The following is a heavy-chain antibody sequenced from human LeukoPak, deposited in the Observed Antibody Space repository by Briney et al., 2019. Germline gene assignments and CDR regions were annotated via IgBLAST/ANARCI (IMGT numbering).Heavy chain of an antibody. Sequence: PGGSLRLSCGASGFTFSNYVMSWVRQAPGQGLEWVSTIAAADSGTYYAASVKGRFTISRDNSKHTLHLQMNGLRAEDTAVYYCATRGTTATKYFEDWGQGTLVTVSS. J-gene: IGHJ4*02. CDR2: IAAADSGT. D-gene: IGHD1-1*01. CDR1: GFTFSNYV. V-gene: IGHV3-23*01. CDR3: ATRGTTATKYFED.